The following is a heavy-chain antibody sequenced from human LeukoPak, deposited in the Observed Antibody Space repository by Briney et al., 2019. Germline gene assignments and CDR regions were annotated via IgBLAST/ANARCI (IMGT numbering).Heavy chain of an antibody. CDR3: ASWDWNPNYYFDY. J-gene: IGHJ4*02. Sequence: ASVKVSCKASGYTFTSYDINWVRQATGQGLEWMGWMNPNRGNTGYAQKFQGRVTMTRNTSISTAYMELSSLRSDDTAVYYCASWDWNPNYYFDYWGQGTLVTVSS. V-gene: IGHV1-8*01. CDR1: GYTFTSYD. CDR2: MNPNRGNT. D-gene: IGHD1-1*01.